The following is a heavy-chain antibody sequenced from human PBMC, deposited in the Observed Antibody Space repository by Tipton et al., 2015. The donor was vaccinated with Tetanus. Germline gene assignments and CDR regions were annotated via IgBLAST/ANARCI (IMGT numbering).Heavy chain of an antibody. J-gene: IGHJ4*02. CDR1: GYTFTGYY. CDR2: INPNSGGT. CDR3: ATHRDYSGYGIFDY. Sequence: QLVQSGPEVKKPGASVKVSCKASGYTFTGYYMHWVRQAPGQGLEWMGRINPNSGGTNYAQKFQGRVTMTRDTSISTAYMELSRLRSDDTAVYYCATHRDYSGYGIFDYWGQGTLVTVSS. V-gene: IGHV1-2*06. D-gene: IGHD5-12*01.